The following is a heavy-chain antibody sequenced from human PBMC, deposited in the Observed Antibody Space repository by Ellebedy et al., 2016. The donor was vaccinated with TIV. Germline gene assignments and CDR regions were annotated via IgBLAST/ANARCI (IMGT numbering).Heavy chain of an antibody. Sequence: SETLSLTCTVSGGSISSYYWSWIRQHPGKGLEWIGYVYYSGSSDYNPSLKSRVTISVDTSKNHFSLNLRSVTAADTAVYYCAREMTYGLDVWGQGTTVTVSS. CDR2: VYYSGSS. CDR3: AREMTYGLDV. V-gene: IGHV4-59*01. CDR1: GGSISSYY. J-gene: IGHJ6*02.